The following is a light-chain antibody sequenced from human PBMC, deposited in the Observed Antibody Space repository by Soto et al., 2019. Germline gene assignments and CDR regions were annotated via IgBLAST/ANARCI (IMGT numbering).Light chain of an antibody. Sequence: DLQMTQSPSTLSASVGDRVTITCRASQSISSWLAWYQQKPGKAPKLLIYDASSLESGVPSRFSGSGSGTEFTLTISSLQPDDFATYYCQQYNSYSFGQGTKVEIK. CDR1: QSISSW. CDR3: QQYNSYS. V-gene: IGKV1-5*01. J-gene: IGKJ1*01. CDR2: DAS.